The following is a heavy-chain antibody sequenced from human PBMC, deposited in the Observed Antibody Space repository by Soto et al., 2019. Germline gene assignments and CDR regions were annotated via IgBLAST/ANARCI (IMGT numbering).Heavy chain of an antibody. CDR2: INPNSGGT. D-gene: IGHD2-15*01. V-gene: IGHV1-2*04. Sequence: ASVKVSCKASGYTFTGYYIHWVRQAPGQGLEWTGWINPNSGGTNYAQKFQGWVTMTRDTSISTAYMELSRLRSDDTAVYYCARGPTDCSGGSCYSEWFDPWGQGTLVTAPQ. J-gene: IGHJ5*02. CDR3: ARGPTDCSGGSCYSEWFDP. CDR1: GYTFTGYY.